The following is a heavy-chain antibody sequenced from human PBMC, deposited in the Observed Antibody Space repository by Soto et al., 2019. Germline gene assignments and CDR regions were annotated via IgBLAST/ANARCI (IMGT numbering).Heavy chain of an antibody. CDR3: ARDTRGDYDTAAYFDS. Sequence: QVQLVESGGGVVQPGRSLRLSCEASGFTFTGYAMHWVRQAPGKGLEWVAITSFDERYKFYAASVKGRFTISRDNSKNTLYLQMDSLSPEDTARYFCARDTRGDYDTAAYFDSWGQGALVIVSS. D-gene: IGHD3-22*01. V-gene: IGHV3-30*04. CDR2: TSFDERYK. CDR1: GFTFTGYA. J-gene: IGHJ4*02.